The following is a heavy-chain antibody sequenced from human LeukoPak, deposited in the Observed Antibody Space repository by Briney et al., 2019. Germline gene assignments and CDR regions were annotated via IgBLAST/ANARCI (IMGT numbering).Heavy chain of an antibody. V-gene: IGHV1-46*01. CDR2: INPSGGTT. Sequence: GASVKVSCKASEYTFTSYYIHWVRQAPGQGLEWMGIINPSGGTTSYAQKFQGRVTMTRDTSTSTVYMELSSLRSEDTAVYYCARKHNRSYYFDYWGQGTLVTVSS. CDR3: ARKHNRSYYFDY. J-gene: IGHJ4*02. D-gene: IGHD1-26*01. CDR1: EYTFTSYY.